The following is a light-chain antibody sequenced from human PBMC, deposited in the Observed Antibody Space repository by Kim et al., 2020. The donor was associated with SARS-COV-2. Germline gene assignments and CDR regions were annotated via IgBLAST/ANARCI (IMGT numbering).Light chain of an antibody. V-gene: IGLV3-19*01. Sequence: ALTQDPAVSVALGQTVRITCQGDSLRSYYASWYQQKPGQAPVLVIYGKNNRPSGIPDRFSGSSSGNTASLTITGAQAEDEADYYCNSRDSSGNHVVFGGGTQLTVL. CDR1: SLRSYY. CDR3: NSRDSSGNHVV. CDR2: GKN. J-gene: IGLJ2*01.